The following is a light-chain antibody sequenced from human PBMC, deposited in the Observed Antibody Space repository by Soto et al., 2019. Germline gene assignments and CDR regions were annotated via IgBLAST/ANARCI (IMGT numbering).Light chain of an antibody. CDR1: QSISRR. J-gene: IGKJ1*01. Sequence: DIQMTQSPSTVTASVGDRVTITCRASQSISRRLAWYQQKPGKAPKLLIYDASSLESAVPLRFSGSGSGTEFTLTISSLQPDDSATYYCQQYSHYWTFGQGTKVELK. CDR3: QQYSHYWT. CDR2: DAS. V-gene: IGKV1-5*01.